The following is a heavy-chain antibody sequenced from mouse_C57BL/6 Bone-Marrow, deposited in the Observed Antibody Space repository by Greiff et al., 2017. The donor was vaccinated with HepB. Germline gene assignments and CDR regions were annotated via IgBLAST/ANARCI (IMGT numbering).Heavy chain of an antibody. CDR2: INPNNGGT. CDR3: ARRGYYGSSYVDWYFDV. V-gene: IGHV1-18*01. Sequence: EVKLVESGPELVKPGASVKIPCKASGYTFTDYNMDWVKQSHGKSLEWIGDINPNNGGTIYNQKFKGKATLTVDKSSSTAYMELRSLTSEDTAVYYCARRGYYGSSYVDWYFDVWGTGTTVTVSS. J-gene: IGHJ1*03. CDR1: GYTFTDYN. D-gene: IGHD1-1*01.